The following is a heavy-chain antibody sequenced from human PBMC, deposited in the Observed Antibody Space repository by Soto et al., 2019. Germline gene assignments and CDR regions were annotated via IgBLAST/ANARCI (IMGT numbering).Heavy chain of an antibody. Sequence: EVQLVESGGGLVQPGGSLRLSCAASGFTFSSYWMHWVRQAPGKGLVWVSRINSDGSSTSYADSVKGRFTISRDNAKNTLDLQMNSLRAEDTAVYYCARDSYSSGAIDYWGQGTLVTVSS. V-gene: IGHV3-74*01. CDR2: INSDGSST. D-gene: IGHD6-25*01. CDR3: ARDSYSSGAIDY. CDR1: GFTFSSYW. J-gene: IGHJ4*02.